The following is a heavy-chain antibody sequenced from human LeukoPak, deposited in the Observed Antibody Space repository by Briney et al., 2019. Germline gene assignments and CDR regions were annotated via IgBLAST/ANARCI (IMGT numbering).Heavy chain of an antibody. D-gene: IGHD3-22*01. CDR2: IYYSGST. Sequence: SQTLSLTCTVSGGSISSGDYYWSWIRQPPGKGLEWIGYIYYSGSTYYNPSLKSRVTISVDTSKNQFSLKLSSVTAADTAVYYCARYYYYDSRGYYYSAFDIWGQGTMVTVSS. CDR1: GGSISSGDYY. CDR3: ARYYYYDSRGYYYSAFDI. V-gene: IGHV4-30-4*01. J-gene: IGHJ3*02.